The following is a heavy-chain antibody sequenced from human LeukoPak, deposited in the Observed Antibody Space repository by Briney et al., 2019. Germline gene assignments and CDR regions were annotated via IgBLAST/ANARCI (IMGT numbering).Heavy chain of an antibody. CDR1: GGSFSGYY. V-gene: IGHV4-34*01. CDR2: INHSGST. J-gene: IGHJ6*03. D-gene: IGHD3-3*01. CDR3: ARLDGYDFWSGYHPSGFYYYYMDV. Sequence: PSETLSLTCAVYGGSFSGYYWSWIRQPPGKGLEWIGEINHSGSTNYNPSLKSRVTISVDTSKNQFSLKLSSVTAADTAVYYCARLDGYDFWSGYHPSGFYYYYMDVWGKGTTVTVSS.